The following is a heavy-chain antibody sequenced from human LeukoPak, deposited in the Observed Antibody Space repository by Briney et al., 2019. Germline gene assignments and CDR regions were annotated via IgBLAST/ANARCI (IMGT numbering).Heavy chain of an antibody. V-gene: IGHV4-38-2*01. J-gene: IGHJ4*02. D-gene: IGHD2-2*01. CDR3: ARQRYCHSTSCYFDY. CDR2: MYYSGST. Sequence: SETLSLTCAVSGYSISSDYYWAWIRQPPGEGLEWIGSMYYSGSTYDSPSLKSRVTMLVDTSKNQFSLKLTSVTAADTAVYYCARQRYCHSTSCYFDYWGQGTLVTVSS. CDR1: GYSISSDYY.